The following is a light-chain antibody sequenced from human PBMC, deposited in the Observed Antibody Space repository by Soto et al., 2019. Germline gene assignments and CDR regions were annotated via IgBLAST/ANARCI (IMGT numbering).Light chain of an antibody. V-gene: IGLV2-8*01. CDR1: SSDVGGYNY. J-gene: IGLJ3*02. CDR3: SSHAGINNVV. Sequence: QSALTQPPSASGSPGQSVTISCTGTSSDVGGYNYVPWYQQHPGKAPRLMVYEVTKRPSGVPARFSGSKSGNTASLTVSGLQAEDEADYYCSSHAGINNVVFGGGTKLTVL. CDR2: EVT.